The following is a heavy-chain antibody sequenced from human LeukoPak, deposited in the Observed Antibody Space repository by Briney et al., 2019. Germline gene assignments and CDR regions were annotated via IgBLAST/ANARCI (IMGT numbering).Heavy chain of an antibody. CDR2: ISAYNGNT. Sequence: ASVKVSCKASGYTFTNYGISWVRQAPGQGLEWMGWISAYNGNTNYAQKLQGRVTMTTDTSTSTAYMELRSLRSDDTAVYYCARDKVVVAATRRYYYYGMDVWGQGTTVTVSS. D-gene: IGHD2-15*01. CDR1: GYTFTNYG. J-gene: IGHJ6*02. V-gene: IGHV1-18*01. CDR3: ARDKVVVAATRRYYYYGMDV.